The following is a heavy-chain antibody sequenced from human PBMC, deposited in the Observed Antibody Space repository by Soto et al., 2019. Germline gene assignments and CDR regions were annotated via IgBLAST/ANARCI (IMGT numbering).Heavy chain of an antibody. J-gene: IGHJ4*02. CDR1: GGSISNYY. Sequence: SETLSLTCTVSGGSISNYYWSWIRQPPGKGLEWIGYIYYSGSTNYNSSLKSRVTISVDTSKNQFSLKLSSVTAADTAVYYCAVGSSGSYYGYWGQGTLVTVSS. V-gene: IGHV4-59*01. CDR3: AVGSSGSYYGY. D-gene: IGHD1-26*01. CDR2: IYYSGST.